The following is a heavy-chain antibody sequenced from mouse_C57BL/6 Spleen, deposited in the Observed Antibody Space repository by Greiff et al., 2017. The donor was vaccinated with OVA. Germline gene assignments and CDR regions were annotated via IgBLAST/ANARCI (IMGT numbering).Heavy chain of an antibody. Sequence: VQLQQSGAELVKPGASVKLSCKASGYAFSSYWMNWVKQRPGQGLEWIGPIYPGDGDTTYNGKFKGKATLTADKSSSTAYMQLRSLTSEDSAVYFCARDSNYLFAYWGQGTLVTVSA. CDR2: IYPGDGDT. J-gene: IGHJ3*01. CDR1: GYAFSSYW. V-gene: IGHV1-80*01. CDR3: ARDSNYLFAY. D-gene: IGHD2-5*01.